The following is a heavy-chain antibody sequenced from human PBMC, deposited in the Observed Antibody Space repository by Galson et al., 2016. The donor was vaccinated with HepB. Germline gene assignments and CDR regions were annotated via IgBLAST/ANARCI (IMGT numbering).Heavy chain of an antibody. CDR3: ARDSHPGCCGSRSCPKQNWFDP. Sequence: SVKVSCKVSGDTFIGYYIHWVRQAPGQGLEWMGRINPDSGSTDYAQRFRGRVTMTRDTSINTAYMELSGLTSDDTAIYYCARDSHPGCCGSRSCPKQNWFDPWGQGTLVTVSS. CDR1: GDTFIGYY. V-gene: IGHV1-2*06. D-gene: IGHD2-2*01. CDR2: INPDSGST. J-gene: IGHJ5*02.